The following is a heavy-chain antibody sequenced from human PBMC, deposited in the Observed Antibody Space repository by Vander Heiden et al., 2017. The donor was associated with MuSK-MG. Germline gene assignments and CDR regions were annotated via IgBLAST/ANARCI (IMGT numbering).Heavy chain of an antibody. CDR2: ISSSSSYI. CDR1: GFTFSSYS. D-gene: IGHD2-15*01. CDR3: ARDTRIGYCSGGSCDVDY. V-gene: IGHV3-21*01. J-gene: IGHJ4*02. Sequence: EVQLVESGGGLVKPGGSLRLSCAASGFTFSSYSMNWVPQAPGKGLEWVSSISSSSSYIYYADSVKGRFTISRDNAKNSLYLQMNSLRAEDTAVYYCARDTRIGYCSGGSCDVDYWGQGTLVTVSS.